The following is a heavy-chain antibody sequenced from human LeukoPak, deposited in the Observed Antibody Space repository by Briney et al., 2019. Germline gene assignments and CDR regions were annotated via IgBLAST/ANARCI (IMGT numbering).Heavy chain of an antibody. J-gene: IGHJ3*02. V-gene: IGHV3-64*01. CDR1: GFTFSSYS. D-gene: IGHD1-14*01. Sequence: GGSLRLSCAASGFTFSSYSMNWVRQAPGKGLEYVSAISSNGGSTYYANSVKGRFTISRDNSKNTLYLQMGSLRGEDMAVYYCARVKVSGAFDIWGQGTMVTVSS. CDR3: ARVKVSGAFDI. CDR2: ISSNGGST.